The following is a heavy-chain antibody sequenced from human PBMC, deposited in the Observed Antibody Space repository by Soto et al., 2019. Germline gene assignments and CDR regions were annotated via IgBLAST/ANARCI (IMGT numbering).Heavy chain of an antibody. CDR1: GYIFSNYG. CDR2: ISAYNGKT. J-gene: IGHJ5*02. D-gene: IGHD2-2*01. CDR3: ATNSILPSANLPPNWFDL. Sequence: QVQLVQPGGEVKEPGASVKISCKASGYIFSNYGISWVRQAPGQGLEWMAWISAYNGKTYYAQKVQDRVTVTTDTSTSTGYMEVRSLRSDDTAVYYCATNSILPSANLPPNWFDLWGQGSLVTVSS. V-gene: IGHV1-18*01.